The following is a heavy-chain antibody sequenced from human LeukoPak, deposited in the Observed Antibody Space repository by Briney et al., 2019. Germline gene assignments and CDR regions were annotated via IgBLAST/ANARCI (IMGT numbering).Heavy chain of an antibody. J-gene: IGHJ4*02. V-gene: IGHV3-30*04. CDR3: ASVHY. CDR1: GFTFSSYA. CDR2: ISYDGSNK. Sequence: GRSLRLSCAASGFTFSSYAMHWVRQAPGKGLEWVAVISYDGSNKYYADSVKGRFTISRDNSKNTLYLQMNSLRAEDTAVYYCASVHYWGQGTLVTVSS.